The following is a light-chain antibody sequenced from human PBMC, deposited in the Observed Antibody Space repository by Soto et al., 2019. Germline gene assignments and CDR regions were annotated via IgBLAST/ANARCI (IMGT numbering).Light chain of an antibody. J-gene: IGLJ2*01. CDR3: CSYAGSYTFHVV. CDR2: DVS. V-gene: IGLV2-11*01. Sequence: QSALTQPRSVSGSPGQSVTISCTGTSSDVGGYNYVSWYQQHPGKAPKLMIYDVSKRPSGVPDRFSDSKSGNTASLTISGLQAEDEADYYCCSYAGSYTFHVVFGGGTKVTVL. CDR1: SSDVGGYNY.